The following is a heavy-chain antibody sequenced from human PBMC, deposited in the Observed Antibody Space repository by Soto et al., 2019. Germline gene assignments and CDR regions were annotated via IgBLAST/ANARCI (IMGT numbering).Heavy chain of an antibody. V-gene: IGHV3-15*01. J-gene: IGHJ4*02. Sequence: EVQLVESGGGLVKPGGSLRLSCTASGFTFSDAWMSWVRQAPGEGLEWVGRIKSKADGGTTDYAAPVRGRFTISRDDSKNMLYLQMNSLKTEDTAVYYCTLHIVVVTAIYNYFVYWGQGTLVTVSS. CDR3: TLHIVVVTAIYNYFVY. D-gene: IGHD2-21*02. CDR1: GFTFSDAW. CDR2: IKSKADGGTT.